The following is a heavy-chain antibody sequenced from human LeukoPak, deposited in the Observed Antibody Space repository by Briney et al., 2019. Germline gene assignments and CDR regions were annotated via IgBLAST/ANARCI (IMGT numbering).Heavy chain of an antibody. J-gene: IGHJ4*02. CDR1: GGSFSGYY. CDR3: ARGLQDIAVARFDY. D-gene: IGHD6-19*01. V-gene: IGHV4-34*01. Sequence: PSETLSLTCAVYGGSFSGYYWSWIRQPPGKGLEWIGEINHSGSTNYNPSLKSRVTISVDTSKNQFSLKLSSVTAADTAVYYCARGLQDIAVARFDYWGQGTLVTVSS. CDR2: INHSGST.